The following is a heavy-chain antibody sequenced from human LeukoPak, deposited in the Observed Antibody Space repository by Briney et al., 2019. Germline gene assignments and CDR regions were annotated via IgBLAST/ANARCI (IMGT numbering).Heavy chain of an antibody. CDR2: VHSDATT. Sequence: SETLSLTCTVSGGSISNNFWSWIRPAPGKGLEWIGYVHSDATTKYNPSLKSRVTISIDTPKNQFSLKVNSVTAADTAVYYCARASDSSGRYSGGHIWGQGTMVTVSS. D-gene: IGHD6-13*01. CDR3: ARASDSSGRYSGGHI. J-gene: IGHJ3*02. V-gene: IGHV4-59*01. CDR1: GGSISNNF.